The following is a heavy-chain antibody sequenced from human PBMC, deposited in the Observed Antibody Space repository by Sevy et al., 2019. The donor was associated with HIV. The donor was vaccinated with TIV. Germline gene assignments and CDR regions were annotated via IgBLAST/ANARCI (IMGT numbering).Heavy chain of an antibody. CDR3: AKDFGAYIVATISDYFDY. V-gene: IGHV3-30*18. CDR1: GFTFSSYG. J-gene: IGHJ4*02. Sequence: GGSLRLSCAASGFTFSSYGMHWVRQAPGKGLEWVAVISYDGSNKYYADSVKGRFTISRDNSKNTLYLQMNSLRAEDTAVYCCAKDFGAYIVATISDYFDYWGQGTLVTVSS. D-gene: IGHD5-12*01. CDR2: ISYDGSNK.